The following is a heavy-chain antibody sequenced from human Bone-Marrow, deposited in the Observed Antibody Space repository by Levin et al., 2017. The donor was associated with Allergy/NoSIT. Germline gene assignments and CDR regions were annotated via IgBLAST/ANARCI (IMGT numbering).Heavy chain of an antibody. J-gene: IGHJ4*02. CDR2: IYYSGST. CDR3: ARSQSFSEIAVAGRVDY. D-gene: IGHD6-19*01. Sequence: SSETLSLTCTVSGGSISSSSYYWGWIRQPPGKGLEWIGSIYYSGSTYYNPSLKSRVTISVDTSKNQFSLKLSSVTAADTAVYYCARSQSFSEIAVAGRVDYWGQGTLVTVSS. CDR1: GGSISSSSYY. V-gene: IGHV4-39*07.